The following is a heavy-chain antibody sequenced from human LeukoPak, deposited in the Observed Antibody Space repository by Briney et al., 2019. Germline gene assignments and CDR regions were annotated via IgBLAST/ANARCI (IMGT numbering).Heavy chain of an antibody. CDR1: EYSFATYW. V-gene: IGHV5-51*01. J-gene: IGHJ4*02. D-gene: IGHD1-26*01. Sequence: GESLKISCQGSEYSFATYWIAWSRQMPGKGLEWMGIIYPSDSDTRYSPSFQGQVTISADKSIKTAYLQWSSLKASDTANCARPLQGIVGATGFDYWGQGTLVTVSS. CDR3: ARPLQGIVGATGFDY. CDR2: IYPSDSDT.